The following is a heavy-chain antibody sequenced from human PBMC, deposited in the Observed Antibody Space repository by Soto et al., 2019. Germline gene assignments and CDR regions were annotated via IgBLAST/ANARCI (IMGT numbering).Heavy chain of an antibody. CDR2: ISGSGGST. CDR3: AKDEGWNQQFDY. J-gene: IGHJ4*02. V-gene: IGHV3-23*01. CDR1: GFTFSRYA. Sequence: EVQLLESGGGLVQPGGSLRLSCAASGFTFSRYAMSWVRQAPGKGLEWVSAISGSGGSTYYADSVKGRFTISRDNSKNTLYLQMNSLRAEDTAVYYCAKDEGWNQQFDYWGQGTLVTVSS. D-gene: IGHD1-1*01.